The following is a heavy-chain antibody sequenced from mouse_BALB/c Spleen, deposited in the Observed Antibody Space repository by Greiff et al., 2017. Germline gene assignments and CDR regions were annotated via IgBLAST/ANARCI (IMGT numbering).Heavy chain of an antibody. Sequence: EVQRVESGGGLVQPGGSRKLSCAASGFTFSSFGMHWVRQAPEKGLEWVAYISSGSSTIYYADTVKGRFTISRDNPKNTLFLQMTSLSSEDTAMYYCARGGNYVSMDYWGQGTSVTVSS. V-gene: IGHV5-17*02. J-gene: IGHJ4*01. CDR2: ISSGSSTI. D-gene: IGHD2-1*01. CDR1: GFTFSSFG. CDR3: ARGGNYVSMDY.